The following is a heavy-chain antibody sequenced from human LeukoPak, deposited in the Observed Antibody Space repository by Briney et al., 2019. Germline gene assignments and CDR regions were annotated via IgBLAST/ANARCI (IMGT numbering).Heavy chain of an antibody. D-gene: IGHD5-24*01. CDR1: GGSISSGDYY. J-gene: IGHJ4*02. CDR3: ARGAGRWLQSGFDY. V-gene: IGHV4-30-4*01. Sequence: SQTLSLTCTVSGGSISSGDYYWSWIRQPPGKGLXXIGYIYYSGSTYYDPSLKSRVTISVDTSKNQFSLKLSSVTAADTAVYYCARGAGRWLQSGFDYWGQGTLVTVSS. CDR2: IYYSGST.